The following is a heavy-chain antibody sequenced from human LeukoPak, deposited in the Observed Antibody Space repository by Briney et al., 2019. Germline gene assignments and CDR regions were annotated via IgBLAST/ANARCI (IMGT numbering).Heavy chain of an antibody. D-gene: IGHD3-10*01. CDR3: AKVALGWYGERGFDY. CDR1: GFTFSSYA. Sequence: PEGSLRLSCAASGFTFSSYAMSWVRQAPGKGLEWVSAISGSGGSTYYADSVKGRFTISRDNSKNTLYLQMNSLRAEDTAVYYCAKVALGWYGERGFDYWGQGTLVTVSS. J-gene: IGHJ4*02. V-gene: IGHV3-23*01. CDR2: ISGSGGST.